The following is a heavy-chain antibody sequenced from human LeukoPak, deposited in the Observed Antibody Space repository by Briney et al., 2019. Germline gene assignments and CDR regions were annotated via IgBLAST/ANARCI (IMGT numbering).Heavy chain of an antibody. CDR2: ISSSSSYI. CDR1: GFTFSSYE. Sequence: GGSLRLSCVASGFTFSSYEMNWVRQAPGKGLEWVSFISSSSSYIYYADSVKGRFTISRDNAKNSLYLQMNSLRAEDTAVYYCARGTMFPYYFDYWGQGTLVTVSS. J-gene: IGHJ4*02. CDR3: ARGTMFPYYFDY. D-gene: IGHD3-10*02. V-gene: IGHV3-21*01.